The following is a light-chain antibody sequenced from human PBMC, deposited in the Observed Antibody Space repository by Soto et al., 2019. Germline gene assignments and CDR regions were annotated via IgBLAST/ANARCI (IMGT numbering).Light chain of an antibody. CDR2: DVS. J-gene: IGLJ2*01. V-gene: IGLV3-21*02. Sequence: SYELTQPPSVSVAPGQTASITCGGNVIGSISVHWYQQKPGQAPVLVVFDVSDRPSGIPERFSGSNSRNTATLTISRVEAGDEAEDYCQVWDSSSDQVRVGGGTKRTVL. CDR3: QVWDSSSDQVR. CDR1: VIGSIS.